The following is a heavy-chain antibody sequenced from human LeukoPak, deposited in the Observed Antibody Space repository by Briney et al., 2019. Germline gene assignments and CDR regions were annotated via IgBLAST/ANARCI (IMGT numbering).Heavy chain of an antibody. Sequence: GGSPRLSCAASGFTFDDYAMHWVRQAPGKGLEWVSGISWNSGSIGYADSVKGRFTISRDNAKNSLYLQMNSLRAEDTALYYCAKDTSGYEIYYFDYWGQGTLVTVSS. CDR2: ISWNSGSI. J-gene: IGHJ4*02. CDR1: GFTFDDYA. D-gene: IGHD5-12*01. V-gene: IGHV3-9*01. CDR3: AKDTSGYEIYYFDY.